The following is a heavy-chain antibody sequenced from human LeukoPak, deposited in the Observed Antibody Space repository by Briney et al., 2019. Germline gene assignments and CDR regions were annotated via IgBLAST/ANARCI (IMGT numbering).Heavy chain of an antibody. J-gene: IGHJ3*01. D-gene: IGHD3-3*01. CDR2: IGISAGST. CDR1: GSTFDNYA. Sequence: GGSLRLSCEASGSTFDNYAMSWVRQAPGKGLEWVSTIGISAGSTYYADAVKGRFTISRDNSKKTVILQMNRLRVEDTAVYYCAKDRWDITIGDACGFWGQGTKVAVSS. CDR3: AKDRWDITIGDACGF. V-gene: IGHV3-23*01.